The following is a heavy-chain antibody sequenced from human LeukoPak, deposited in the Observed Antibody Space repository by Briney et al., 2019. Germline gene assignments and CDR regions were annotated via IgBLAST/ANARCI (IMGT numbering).Heavy chain of an antibody. Sequence: GGSLRLSCDASGFTFSIYAMSWVRQGTGKGLEWVSSITSSGEATYYADSVKGRFTISRDNSKNTLYLQMNSLRAEDTAVYYCAKDRIVVVPAASDAFDIWGQGTMVTVSS. J-gene: IGHJ3*02. D-gene: IGHD2-2*01. V-gene: IGHV3-23*01. CDR2: ITSSGEAT. CDR3: AKDRIVVVPAASDAFDI. CDR1: GFTFSIYA.